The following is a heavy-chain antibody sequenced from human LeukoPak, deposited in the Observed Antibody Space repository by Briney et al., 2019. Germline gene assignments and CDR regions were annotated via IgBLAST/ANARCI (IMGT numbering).Heavy chain of an antibody. V-gene: IGHV1-2*02. Sequence: ASVKVSCKASGYTFTGYYMHWVRQAPGQGLEWMGWINPNSGGTNYAQKFQGRVTVTRDTSISTAYMELSRLRSDDTAVYYCASRVGYYYDSSGYYLPPQFDYWGQGTLVTVSS. CDR3: ASRVGYYYDSSGYYLPPQFDY. J-gene: IGHJ4*02. D-gene: IGHD3-22*01. CDR1: GYTFTGYY. CDR2: INPNSGGT.